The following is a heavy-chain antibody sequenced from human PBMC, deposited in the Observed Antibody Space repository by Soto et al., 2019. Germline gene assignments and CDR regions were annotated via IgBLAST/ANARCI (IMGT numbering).Heavy chain of an antibody. Sequence: TGGSLRLSCKASGFTFSTYSMNWVRQAPGKGLEWISYISMDSETIQYADSVKGRFTISRDDATNSLFLQMNSLRDEDTAIYYCARLYYDYVWGQGTTVTVSS. CDR3: ARLYYDYV. CDR1: GFTFSTYS. V-gene: IGHV3-48*02. J-gene: IGHJ6*02. D-gene: IGHD3-3*01. CDR2: ISMDSETI.